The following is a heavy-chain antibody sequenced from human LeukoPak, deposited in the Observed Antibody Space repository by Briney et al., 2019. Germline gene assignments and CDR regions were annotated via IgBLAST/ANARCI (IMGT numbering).Heavy chain of an antibody. V-gene: IGHV1-69*13. CDR1: GYTLTELS. CDR2: IIPIFGTA. D-gene: IGHD3-3*01. Sequence: GASVKVSCKVSGYTLTELSMHWVRQAPGQGLEWMGGIIPIFGTANYAQKFQGRVTIIADESTSTAYMELSSLRSEDTAVYYCARGGFLGDDFWSGYYHFDYWGQGTLVTVSS. CDR3: ARGGFLGDDFWSGYYHFDY. J-gene: IGHJ4*02.